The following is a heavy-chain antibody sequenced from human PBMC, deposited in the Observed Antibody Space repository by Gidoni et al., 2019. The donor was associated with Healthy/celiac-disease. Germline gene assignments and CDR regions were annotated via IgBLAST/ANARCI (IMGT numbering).Heavy chain of an antibody. J-gene: IGHJ5*02. CDR1: GGTFSSYA. Sequence: QVQLVQSGAEVKKPGSSVKVSCKASGGTFSSYAISWVRQAPGQGLEWMGGIIPIFGTANYAQKFQGRVTITADESTSTAYMELSSLRSEDTAVYYCAREAQRNIAARPDWFDPWGQGTLVTVSS. CDR2: IIPIFGTA. D-gene: IGHD6-6*01. V-gene: IGHV1-69*01. CDR3: AREAQRNIAARPDWFDP.